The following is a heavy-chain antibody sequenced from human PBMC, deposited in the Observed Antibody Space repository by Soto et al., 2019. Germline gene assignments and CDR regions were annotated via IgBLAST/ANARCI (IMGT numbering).Heavy chain of an antibody. V-gene: IGHV1-69*13. CDR1: GGTFSSYA. Sequence: ASVKVSCKASGGTFSSYAISWVRQAPGQGLEWMGGIIPIFGTANYAQKFQGRVTITADESTSTAYMELSSLRSEDTAVYYCARGGVSSYYDSAEQEKGDYYYGMDVWGQGTTVTVSS. D-gene: IGHD3-22*01. CDR3: ARGGVSSYYDSAEQEKGDYYYGMDV. CDR2: IIPIFGTA. J-gene: IGHJ6*02.